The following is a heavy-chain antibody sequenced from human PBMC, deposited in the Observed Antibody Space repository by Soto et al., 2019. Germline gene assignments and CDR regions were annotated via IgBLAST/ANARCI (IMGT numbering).Heavy chain of an antibody. CDR2: MNPNSGNT. Sequence: GASVKVSCKASGYTFTSYDINWVRQATGQGLEWMGWMNPNSGNTGYAQKFQGRVTMTRNTSISTAYMELSSLRSEDTAVYYCARTLGYYYYMDVWGKGTTVTVSS. CDR3: ARTLGYYYYMDV. CDR1: GYTFTSYD. V-gene: IGHV1-8*01. J-gene: IGHJ6*03.